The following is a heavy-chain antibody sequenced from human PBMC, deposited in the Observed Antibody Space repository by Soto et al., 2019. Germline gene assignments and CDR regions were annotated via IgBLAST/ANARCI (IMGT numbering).Heavy chain of an antibody. D-gene: IGHD3-10*01. CDR1: GFTFSGSA. V-gene: IGHV3-73*01. J-gene: IGHJ6*02. CDR3: SSPAYGSASYYYYGMDV. CDR2: IRSKASSYAT. Sequence: GGSLRLSCAASGFTFSGSAMHWVRQASGKGLEWVGRIRSKASSYATAYAASVKGRFTISRDDSRNTAYLQMNSLKIEDTAVYYCSSPAYGSASYYYYGMDVWGQGTTVTVSS.